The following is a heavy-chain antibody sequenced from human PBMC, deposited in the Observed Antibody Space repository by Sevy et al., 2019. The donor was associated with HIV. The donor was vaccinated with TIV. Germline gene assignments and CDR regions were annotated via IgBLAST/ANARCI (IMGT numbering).Heavy chain of an antibody. V-gene: IGHV1-69*13. D-gene: IGHD3-10*01. Sequence: ASVKVSCKASGGTFSSYAISWVRQAPGQGLEWMGGIIPIFGTANYAQKFQGRVTITADESTSTAYMELSSLRSEDTAVYYCARAIRNYYGSGSYYHPLASKYYYYGMDVWGQGTTVTVSS. CDR3: ARAIRNYYGSGSYYHPLASKYYYYGMDV. J-gene: IGHJ6*02. CDR1: GGTFSSYA. CDR2: IIPIFGTA.